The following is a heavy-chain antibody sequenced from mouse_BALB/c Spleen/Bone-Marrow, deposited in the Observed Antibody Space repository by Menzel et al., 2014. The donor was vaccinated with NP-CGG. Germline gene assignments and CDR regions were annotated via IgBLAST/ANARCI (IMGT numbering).Heavy chain of an antibody. D-gene: IGHD3-2*01. V-gene: IGHV1S127*01. CDR2: IDPSDSYT. J-gene: IGHJ2*01. CDR1: GYTFTSYW. CDR3: TIPTARACSDY. Sequence: QVQLQQSGAELVKPGASVKMSCKASGYTFTSYWMHWVKQRPGQGLEWIGVIDPSDSYTSYNQKFKGKATLTVDTSSSTAYMQLSSLTSEDSAVYYCTIPTARACSDYWGQGTTLTVSS.